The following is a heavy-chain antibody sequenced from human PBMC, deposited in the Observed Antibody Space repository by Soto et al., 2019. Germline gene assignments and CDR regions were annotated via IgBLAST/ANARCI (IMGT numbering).Heavy chain of an antibody. J-gene: IGHJ4*02. V-gene: IGHV3-9*01. Sequence: EVQLVESGGGLVQPGRSLRLSCAASGFSFDDYAMNWVRQAPGKGLEWVSGISWDSDSIGYADSVKGRFTISRDNANNSLYLQMNNLRAEDTALYYCAKGISALLYTPYAHWGQGTLVTVSS. CDR3: AKGISALLYTPYAH. CDR2: ISWDSDSI. CDR1: GFSFDDYA. D-gene: IGHD2-2*01.